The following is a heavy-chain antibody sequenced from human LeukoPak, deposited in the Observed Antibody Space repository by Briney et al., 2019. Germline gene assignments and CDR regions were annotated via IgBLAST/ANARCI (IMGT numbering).Heavy chain of an antibody. CDR2: IYYSGST. CDR1: GGSISSGDYY. D-gene: IGHD3-10*01. J-gene: IGHJ4*02. V-gene: IGHV4-30-4*01. Sequence: PSETLSLICTVSGGSISSGDYYWSWIRQPPGKGLEWIGYIYYSGSTYYNPSLKSRVTISVDTSKNQFSLKLSSVTAADTAVYYCARVDDYYGSGSYYNGTDYWGQGTLVTVSS. CDR3: ARVDDYYGSGSYYNGTDY.